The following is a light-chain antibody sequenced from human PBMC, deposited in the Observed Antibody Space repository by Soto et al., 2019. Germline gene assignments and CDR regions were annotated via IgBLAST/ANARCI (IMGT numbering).Light chain of an antibody. J-gene: IGLJ1*01. Sequence: QSVLAQPASVSGSPGQSITISCTGTSSDVARYNSVSWYQQHPGKAPKLIIYGVNYRPSGVSDRFSGSKSGNTASLTISGLQAEDEADYYCNPYPRSSLYVFGIGTNVTVL. CDR1: SSDVARYNS. V-gene: IGLV2-14*01. CDR3: NPYPRSSLYV. CDR2: GVN.